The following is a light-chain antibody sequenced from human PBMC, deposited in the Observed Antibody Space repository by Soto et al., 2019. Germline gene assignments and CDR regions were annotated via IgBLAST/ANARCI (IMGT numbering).Light chain of an antibody. CDR2: SNN. CDR1: RSSIGSNT. CDR3: AAWDASLVGFYV. J-gene: IGLJ1*01. Sequence: QSVLTQPPSASGTPGQRVTISCSGSRSSIGSNTVNWYQHLPGSAPKLIIYSNNHRPSGVPDRFSASKAGASASLAISGLQSEDEGDYYCAAWDASLVGFYVFGSGTKVTVL. V-gene: IGLV1-44*01.